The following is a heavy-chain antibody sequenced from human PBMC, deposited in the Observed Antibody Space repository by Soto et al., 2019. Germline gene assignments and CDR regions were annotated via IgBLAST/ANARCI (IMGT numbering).Heavy chain of an antibody. J-gene: IGHJ4*02. Sequence: QLQLQESGPGLVKPSETLSLTCNVSGVSISDTSDYWGWIRQPPGKGLERIGTIYFNGKTFYNPSLNGRLTISMDASNNQISLRLTSVTAADKAEYYCARQESYWGQGTLVAVSS. CDR3: ARQESY. D-gene: IGHD3-10*01. V-gene: IGHV4-39*01. CDR2: IYFNGKT. CDR1: GVSISDTSDY.